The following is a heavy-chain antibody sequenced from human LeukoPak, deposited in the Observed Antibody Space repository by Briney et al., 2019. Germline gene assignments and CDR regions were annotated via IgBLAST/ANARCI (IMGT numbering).Heavy chain of an antibody. CDR1: GFTFSSFA. CDR3: ATLMITFGGVIVSPDYFDY. Sequence: GGSLRLSCSASGFTFSSFAMNWVRQAPGKGLEWVSIISGYGDSTYYADSVKGRFTISRDNSKNTLYLQMNSLRAEDTAVYYCATLMITFGGVIVSPDYFDYWGQGTLVTVSS. CDR2: ISGYGDST. D-gene: IGHD3-16*02. J-gene: IGHJ4*02. V-gene: IGHV3-23*01.